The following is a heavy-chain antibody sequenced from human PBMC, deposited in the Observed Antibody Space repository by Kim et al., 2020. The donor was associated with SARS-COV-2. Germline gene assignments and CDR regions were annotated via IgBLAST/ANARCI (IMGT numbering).Heavy chain of an antibody. CDR1: GFTFSNYA. D-gene: IGHD6-19*01. CDR3: ARVAGYTSGWYDC. J-gene: IGHJ5*01. V-gene: IGHV3-23*01. CDR2: ITGSDNRT. Sequence: GGSLRLSCAASGFTFSNYAMNWVRQAPGKGLEWVSAITGSDNRTFYADSVKGRFTISRDNSKNTLYLQMSSLRAEDTAVYFCARVAGYTSGWYDCWGQGTLVTVSS.